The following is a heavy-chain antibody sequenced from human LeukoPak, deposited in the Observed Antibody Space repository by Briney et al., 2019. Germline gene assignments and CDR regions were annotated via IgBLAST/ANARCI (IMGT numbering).Heavy chain of an antibody. J-gene: IGHJ4*02. CDR1: GGSISSSYYY. Sequence: PSETLSLTCTVSGGSISSSYYYWGWIRQPPGKGLEWIGSIYYSGSTYYNPSLKSRVTISVDTSKNQFSLKLRSVTAADTAVYYCARSISLRGYSSGWYDYWGQGTLVTVSS. CDR3: ARSISLRGYSSGWYDY. CDR2: IYYSGST. V-gene: IGHV4-39*01. D-gene: IGHD6-19*01.